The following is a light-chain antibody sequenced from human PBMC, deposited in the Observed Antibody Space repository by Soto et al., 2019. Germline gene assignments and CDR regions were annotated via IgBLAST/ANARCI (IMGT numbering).Light chain of an antibody. CDR2: DTS. CDR3: QQYNNWPRT. Sequence: DIVLTQSPATLSLSPGERATLYCGASQRVSGGFLAWYQQKPGLAPRLILYDTSFRATGIPDRFSGSGSGTEFTLTISSLQSEDFAVYYCQQYNNWPRTFGQGTKVDIK. V-gene: IGKV3D-20*01. CDR1: QRVSGGF. J-gene: IGKJ1*01.